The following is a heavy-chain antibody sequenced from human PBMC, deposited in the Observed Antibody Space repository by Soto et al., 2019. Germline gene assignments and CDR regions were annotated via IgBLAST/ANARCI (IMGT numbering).Heavy chain of an antibody. CDR1: GGSISSSSYY. CDR2: IYYSGST. D-gene: IGHD3-10*01. V-gene: IGHV4-39*01. J-gene: IGHJ4*02. CDR3: ARYSIYGSRLPDY. Sequence: QLQLQESGPGLVKPSETLSLTCTVSGGSISSSSYYWGWIRQPPGKGLEWIGSIYYSGSTYYNPSLRSRVTISVDTSKNQFSLKLSSVTAADTAVYYCARYSIYGSRLPDYWGQGTLVTVSS.